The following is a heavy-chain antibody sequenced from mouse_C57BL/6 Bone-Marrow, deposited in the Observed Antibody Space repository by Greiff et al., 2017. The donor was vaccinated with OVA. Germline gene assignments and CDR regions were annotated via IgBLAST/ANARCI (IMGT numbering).Heavy chain of an antibody. V-gene: IGHV14-2*01. CDR2: IDPEDGET. D-gene: IGHD6-1*01. CDR3: ARDYLGLSSFSY. Sequence: EVKLQQSGAELVKPGASVKLSCTASGFNIKDYYMHWVKQRTEKGLEWIGRIDPEDGETKSALKFQGKATIPADTSSNSAYLQLSSLTSEDTAVYYCARDYLGLSSFSYWGQGTLVTVSA. CDR1: GFNIKDYY. J-gene: IGHJ3*01.